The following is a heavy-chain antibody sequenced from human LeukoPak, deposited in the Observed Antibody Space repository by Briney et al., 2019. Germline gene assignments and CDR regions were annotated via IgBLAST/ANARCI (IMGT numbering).Heavy chain of an antibody. CDR1: GFTFSGFS. V-gene: IGHV3-48*01. D-gene: IGHD2-2*01. CDR3: AKVDGWHCSSTSCHY. Sequence: GGSLRLSCAASGFTFSGFSLNWVRQAPGKGLEWISNIRPSGSDMYYAASVKGRFTISRDNSKNTLYLQMNSLRAEDTAVYYCAKVDGWHCSSTSCHYWGQGTLVTVSS. J-gene: IGHJ4*02. CDR2: IRPSGSDM.